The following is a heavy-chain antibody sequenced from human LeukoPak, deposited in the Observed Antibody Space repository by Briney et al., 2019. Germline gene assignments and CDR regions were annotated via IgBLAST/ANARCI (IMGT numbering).Heavy chain of an antibody. Sequence: GGSLRLSCAASGFTFSNYAMSWVRQAPGKGLEWLSAISGSGGITYYADSVKGRFTISRDNSKNTLYLQMNSLRAEDTAVYYCAKSVGSVVVTANDYWGQGTLVTVSS. CDR1: GFTFSNYA. D-gene: IGHD2-21*02. V-gene: IGHV3-23*01. CDR2: ISGSGGIT. CDR3: AKSVGSVVVTANDY. J-gene: IGHJ4*02.